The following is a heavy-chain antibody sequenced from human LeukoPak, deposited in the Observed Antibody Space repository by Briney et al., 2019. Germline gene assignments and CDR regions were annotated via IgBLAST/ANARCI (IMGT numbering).Heavy chain of an antibody. CDR1: GFPFHFYG. V-gene: IGHV3-30*03. J-gene: IGHJ3*02. CDR3: ARDAVGSCWYRRLHAFDI. D-gene: IGHD6-19*01. CDR2: ISNDGSHK. Sequence: GGALSLSCAASGFPFHFYGMHWVRQAPGKGLEWVAVISNDGSHKDYANSVKGRFSVSRDNSKNTLYLQMNSLRADDTAVYYCARDAVGSCWYRRLHAFDIWGQGTMVTVSS.